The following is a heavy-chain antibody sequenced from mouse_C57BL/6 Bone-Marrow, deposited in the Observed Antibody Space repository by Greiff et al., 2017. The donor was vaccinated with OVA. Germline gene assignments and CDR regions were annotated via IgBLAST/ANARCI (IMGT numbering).Heavy chain of an antibody. Sequence: EVQLVESGAELVRPGASVKVSCTASGINIKDDYMHWVKQRPEQGLEWIGWIDPENGDTEYASKFQGKATITVDTSSNTAYLQLSSLTSEDTAVYYCDGYYYWGQGTTLTVSS. CDR3: DGYYY. D-gene: IGHD2-3*01. CDR1: GINIKDDY. V-gene: IGHV14-4*01. CDR2: IDPENGDT. J-gene: IGHJ2*01.